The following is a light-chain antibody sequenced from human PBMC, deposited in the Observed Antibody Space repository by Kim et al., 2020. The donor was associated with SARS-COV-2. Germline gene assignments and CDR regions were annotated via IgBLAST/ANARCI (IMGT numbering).Light chain of an antibody. V-gene: IGKV3-20*01. CDR2: CAS. CDR1: QDVSPPS. J-gene: IGKJ2*01. CDR3: HHYGSSPPT. Sequence: ASATLSCRASQDVSPPSVAWYQQRPGQAPRLVIYCASSRATGIPDRFSGSGSGTDFTLTISRLEPEDFAVYHCHHYGSSPPTFGQGTKLEI.